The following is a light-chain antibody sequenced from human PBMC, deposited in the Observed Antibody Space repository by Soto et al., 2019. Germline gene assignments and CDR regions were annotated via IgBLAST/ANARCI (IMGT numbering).Light chain of an antibody. CDR2: GAS. J-gene: IGKJ2*01. CDR1: QSVTSN. CDR3: QQYNNWPPYT. V-gene: IGKV3-15*01. Sequence: EIVMTQSPATLSVSPEERATLSCRASQSVTSNLAWYQQKPGQAPRLLIYGASTRATGIPARFSGSGSGTEFTLTISSLQSEDFAVYYCQQYNNWPPYTFGQGTKXEIK.